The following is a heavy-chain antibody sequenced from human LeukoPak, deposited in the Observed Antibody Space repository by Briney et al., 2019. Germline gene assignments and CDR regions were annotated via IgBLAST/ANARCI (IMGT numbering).Heavy chain of an antibody. D-gene: IGHD3-10*01. CDR2: IHHSGST. CDR1: GYSISSTYY. V-gene: IGHV4-38-2*02. CDR3: GRLRGSGSYFDY. J-gene: IGHJ4*02. Sequence: SETLSLTCTVSGYSISSTYYWGWIRQPPGKGLEWIGSIHHSGSTYYNPSLKSRVTISVDTSKKQFSLKLSSVTAADTAVYYCGRLRGSGSYFDYWGQGTLVTVSS.